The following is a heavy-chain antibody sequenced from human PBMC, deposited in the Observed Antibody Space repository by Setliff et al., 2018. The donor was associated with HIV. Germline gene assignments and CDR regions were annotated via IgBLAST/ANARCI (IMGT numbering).Heavy chain of an antibody. J-gene: IGHJ5*02. D-gene: IGHD3-10*01. CDR1: GVSINRTDHY. CDR3: ARVTVAGANWFDP. Sequence: PSETLSLTCSVSGVSINRTDHYWGWIRQSPGKRLEWIGSVSQSGSTYNNPSLKSRITISVDRSKNLFSLKLISVTAADHGVYYCARVTVAGANWFDPWGLGTLVTVSS. V-gene: IGHV4-39*01. CDR2: VSQSGST.